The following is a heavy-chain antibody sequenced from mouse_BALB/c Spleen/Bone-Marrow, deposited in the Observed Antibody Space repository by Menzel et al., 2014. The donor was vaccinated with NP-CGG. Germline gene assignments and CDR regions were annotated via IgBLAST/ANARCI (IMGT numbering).Heavy chain of an antibody. D-gene: IGHD1-1*01. CDR2: VWAGGST. V-gene: IGHV2-9*02. Sequence: VMLVESGPGLVAPSQSLSITCTVSEFSLTSYGVHWVRQPPGKGLEWLGVVWAGGSTNYNSALMSRLSISKDNSRAKFFLKMNSLQTDDTAMYYCARGGSSRAWFAYWGQGTLVTVSA. CDR1: EFSLTSYG. J-gene: IGHJ3*01. CDR3: ARGGSSRAWFAY.